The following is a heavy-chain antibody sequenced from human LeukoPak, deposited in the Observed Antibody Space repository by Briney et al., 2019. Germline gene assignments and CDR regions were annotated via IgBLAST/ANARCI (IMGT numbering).Heavy chain of an antibody. V-gene: IGHV4-61*02. Sequence: PSETLSLTCTVSGASISSGDYYWSWIRQPAGKGLEWIGRIYTSGSTNYNPSLKSRVTISVDTSKNQFSLKLTSVTAADTAVYYCARGPYKYDGSGAFDIWGQGTMVTVSS. CDR2: IYTSGST. CDR3: ARGPYKYDGSGAFDI. CDR1: GASISSGDYY. D-gene: IGHD3-22*01. J-gene: IGHJ3*02.